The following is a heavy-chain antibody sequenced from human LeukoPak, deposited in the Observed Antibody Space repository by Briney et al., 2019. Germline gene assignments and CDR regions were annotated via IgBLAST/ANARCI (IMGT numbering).Heavy chain of an antibody. CDR2: IYHSGST. Sequence: SETLSLTCTVSGYSISSDYYWGWVRQPPGKGLEWIGSIYHSGSTYYNPSLKSRVTISVDTSKNQFSLKLSSVTAADTAVYYCARRLIMGSGSYFWGGGVGYYMDVWGKGTTVTISS. CDR1: GYSISSDYY. J-gene: IGHJ6*03. CDR3: ARRLIMGSGSYFWGGGVGYYMDV. D-gene: IGHD3-10*01. V-gene: IGHV4-38-2*02.